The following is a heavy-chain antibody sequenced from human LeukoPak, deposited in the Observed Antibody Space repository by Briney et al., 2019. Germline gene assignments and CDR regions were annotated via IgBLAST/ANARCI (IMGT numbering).Heavy chain of an antibody. Sequence: GGSLRLSCAASGFTFSSYGMHWVRQAPGKGLEWVAFIRYDGSNKHYADSVKGRFTISRDNSKNTLYLQMNSLRAEDTAVYYCAKSMVRGVIIGMDVWGKGTTVTISS. D-gene: IGHD3-10*01. CDR1: GFTFSSYG. V-gene: IGHV3-30*02. CDR3: AKSMVRGVIIGMDV. J-gene: IGHJ6*04. CDR2: IRYDGSNK.